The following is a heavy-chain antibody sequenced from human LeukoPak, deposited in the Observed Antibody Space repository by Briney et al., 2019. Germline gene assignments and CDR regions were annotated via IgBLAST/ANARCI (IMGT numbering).Heavy chain of an antibody. CDR1: GGSISSYY. J-gene: IGHJ4*02. CDR2: IYYSGST. D-gene: IGHD3-10*01. V-gene: IGHV4-59*08. Sequence: SETLSLTCTVSGGSISSYYWSWIRQPPGKGLEWIGYIYYSGSTNYNPSLKSRVTISADTSKNQFSLKLSSVTAADTAVYYCARHVWFGELSEFDYWGQGTLVTVSS. CDR3: ARHVWFGELSEFDY.